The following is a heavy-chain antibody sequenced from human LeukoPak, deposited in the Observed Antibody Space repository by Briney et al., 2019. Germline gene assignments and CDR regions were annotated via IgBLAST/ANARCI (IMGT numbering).Heavy chain of an antibody. CDR1: GGTFSSYA. J-gene: IGHJ4*02. V-gene: IGHV1-69*05. CDR2: IIPIFGTA. D-gene: IGHD3-16*01. Sequence: SVKVSCKASGGTFSSYAISWVRQTPGQGLEWMGRIIPIFGTANYAQKFQGRVTITTDESTSTAYMELSSLRSEDTAVYYCAIPRRGSYGPFDYWGQGTLVTVSS. CDR3: AIPRRGSYGPFDY.